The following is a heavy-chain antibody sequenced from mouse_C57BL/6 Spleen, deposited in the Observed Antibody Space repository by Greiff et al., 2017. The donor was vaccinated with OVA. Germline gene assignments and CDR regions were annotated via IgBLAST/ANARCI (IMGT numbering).Heavy chain of an antibody. CDR3: ASPIYYDYGWYFDV. V-gene: IGHV1-53*01. CDR2: INPSNGGT. Sequence: QVQLQQPGTELVKPGASVKLSCKASGYTFTSYWMHWVKQRPGQGLEWIGNINPSNGGTNYTEKFKSKATLTVDKSSSTAYMQLSSLTSEDSAVYYCASPIYYDYGWYFDVWGTGTTVTVSS. D-gene: IGHD2-4*01. J-gene: IGHJ1*03. CDR1: GYTFTSYW.